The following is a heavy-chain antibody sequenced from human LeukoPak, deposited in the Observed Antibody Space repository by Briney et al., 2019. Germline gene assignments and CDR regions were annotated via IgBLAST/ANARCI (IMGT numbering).Heavy chain of an antibody. Sequence: PSETLSLTCTVSGGSISSYYWSWIRQPPGKGLEWIGYIYYSGSTNYNPSLKSRVTISVDTSKNQFSLKLSSVTAADTAVYYCARGRTLVGGSDHWGQGTLVTVSS. CDR2: IYYSGST. CDR1: GGSISSYY. V-gene: IGHV4-59*01. D-gene: IGHD4-23*01. CDR3: ARGRTLVGGSDH. J-gene: IGHJ4*02.